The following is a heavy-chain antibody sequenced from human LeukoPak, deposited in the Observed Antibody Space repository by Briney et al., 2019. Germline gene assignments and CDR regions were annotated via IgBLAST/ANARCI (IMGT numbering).Heavy chain of an antibody. CDR1: GFTFSSYG. Sequence: GGSLRLSCAASGFTFSSYGMHWVRQAPGKGLEWVAVIWYDGSNKYYADSVRGRFTISRDNSKNTLYLQMNSLRPEDTALYFCARDNWKYVGSPGDAFDIWGQGTMVTVSS. J-gene: IGHJ3*02. V-gene: IGHV3-33*01. CDR2: IWYDGSNK. D-gene: IGHD1-20*01. CDR3: ARDNWKYVGSPGDAFDI.